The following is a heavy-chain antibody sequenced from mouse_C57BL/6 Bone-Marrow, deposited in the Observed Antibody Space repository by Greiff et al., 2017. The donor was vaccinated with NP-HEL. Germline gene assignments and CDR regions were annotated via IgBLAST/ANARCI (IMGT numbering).Heavy chain of an antibody. CDR1: GYTFTSYW. Sequence: QVTLKESGAELVKPGASVKLSCKASGYTFTSYWMQWVKQRPGQGLEWIGEIDPSDSYTNYNQKFKGKATLTVDTSSSTAYMQLSSLTSEDSAVYYCARGGDVGFAYWGQGTLVTVSA. CDR2: IDPSDSYT. CDR3: ARGGDVGFAY. V-gene: IGHV1-50*01. J-gene: IGHJ3*01.